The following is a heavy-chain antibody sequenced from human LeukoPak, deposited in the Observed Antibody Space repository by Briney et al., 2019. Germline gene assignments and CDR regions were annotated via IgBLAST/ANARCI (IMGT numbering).Heavy chain of an antibody. CDR1: GYSISSGYY. Sequence: SETLSLTCTVSGYSISSGYYWGWIRQPPGKGLEWIGSIYYSGSTYYNPSLKSRVTISVDTSKNQFSLKLSSVTAADTAVYYCARVTIQLWLAYYFDYWGQGTLVTVSS. J-gene: IGHJ4*02. CDR3: ARVTIQLWLAYYFDY. CDR2: IYYSGST. V-gene: IGHV4-38-2*02. D-gene: IGHD5-18*01.